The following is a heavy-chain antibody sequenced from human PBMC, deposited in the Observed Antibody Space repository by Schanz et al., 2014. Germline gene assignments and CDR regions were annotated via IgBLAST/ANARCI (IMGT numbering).Heavy chain of an antibody. D-gene: IGHD2-8*01. CDR1: GITFSSHS. Sequence: EVHLVESGGGLVQPGGSLRLSCAASGITFSSHSSNWVRQAPGKGLEWISYITYNGGTIYYADSVKGRFTISRDNAKNSLYLEMNSLRAEDTALYYCARDRRNADLDYWGQGTLXTVSS. CDR2: ITYNGGTI. J-gene: IGHJ4*02. CDR3: ARDRRNADLDY. V-gene: IGHV3-48*01.